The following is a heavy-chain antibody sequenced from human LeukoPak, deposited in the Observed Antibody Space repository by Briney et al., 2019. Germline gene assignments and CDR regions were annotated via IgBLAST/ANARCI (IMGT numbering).Heavy chain of an antibody. V-gene: IGHV5-51*01. J-gene: IGHJ3*02. CDR2: IYTGDSDT. CDR1: GYIFTSYW. Sequence: GESLKISWNGAGYIFTSYWIGWVRQMPGKGLEWRGIIYTGDSDTRHSPFFQGQVTISADKSISTAYLQWSSLKASDTAMYYCARPHPYDSGSDSWSFDIWGQGTMVTVSS. CDR3: ARPHPYDSGSDSWSFDI. D-gene: IGHD5-12*01.